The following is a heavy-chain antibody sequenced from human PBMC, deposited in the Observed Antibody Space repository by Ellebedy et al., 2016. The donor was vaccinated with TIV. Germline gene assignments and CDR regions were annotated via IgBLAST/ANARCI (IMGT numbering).Heavy chain of an antibody. CDR1: GGSISSYY. CDR2: IFYSGST. Sequence: MPSETLSLTCTVSGGSISSYYWSWIRQPPGKGLEWIGYIFYSGSTNYNPSLKSRVTLSLDTSKNQFSLKLSSVTAADTAVYYCARLVARDYFDYWGQGTLVTVSS. V-gene: IGHV4-59*08. CDR3: ARLVARDYFDY. D-gene: IGHD2-15*01. J-gene: IGHJ4*02.